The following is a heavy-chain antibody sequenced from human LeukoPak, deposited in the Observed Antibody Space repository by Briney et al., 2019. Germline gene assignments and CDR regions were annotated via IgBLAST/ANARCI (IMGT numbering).Heavy chain of an antibody. Sequence: SGGSLRLSCAASGFTFSSYAMHWVRQAPGKGLEWVAVISYDGSNKYYADSVKGRFTISRDNSKNTLYLQMNSLRAEDTAVYYCAKELEKYFDYWGQGTLVTVSS. J-gene: IGHJ4*02. D-gene: IGHD1-1*01. V-gene: IGHV3-30-3*01. CDR3: AKELEKYFDY. CDR1: GFTFSSYA. CDR2: ISYDGSNK.